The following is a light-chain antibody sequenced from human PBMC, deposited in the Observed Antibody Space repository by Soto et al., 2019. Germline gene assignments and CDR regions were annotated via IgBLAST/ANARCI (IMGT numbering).Light chain of an antibody. CDR3: QKYDGVPLT. CDR2: AAS. CDR1: QGISNY. V-gene: IGKV1-27*01. Sequence: DIQMTQSPSSLSASVGDRVTITCRASQGISNYLAWYQQKPGKVPRLLIYAASTLHSGVPSRFSGSGSGTDFTLTITTLQPEDGATYYCQKYDGVPLTFGGGTKVDIK. J-gene: IGKJ4*01.